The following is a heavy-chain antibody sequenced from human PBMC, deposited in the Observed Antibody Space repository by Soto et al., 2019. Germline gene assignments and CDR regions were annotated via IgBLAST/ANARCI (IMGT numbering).Heavy chain of an antibody. CDR1: GASVSSTSYY. D-gene: IGHD3-10*02. V-gene: IGHV4-39*01. Sequence: SSETLSLTCSVSGASVSSTSYYWGWIRQPPGMGLQWIGSLHYSGSIDYSPSLKGRVSMSLDTSKNQVSLRLSSVTAADTAVYYCGRHSHMLNNWFDPWGQGTLVTVSS. J-gene: IGHJ5*02. CDR2: LHYSGSI. CDR3: GRHSHMLNNWFDP.